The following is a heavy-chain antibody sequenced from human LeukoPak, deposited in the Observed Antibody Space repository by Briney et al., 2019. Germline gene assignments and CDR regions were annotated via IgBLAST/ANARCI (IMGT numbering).Heavy chain of an antibody. Sequence: SEPLSLTRTVSGGFLNIYYEMGIPDPPGRGVGVGGDNYHTRSINYNPSLKSRVTISVDTSKNQLSLQLNSVTAPDTAVYYCATSRAYYASAISHNWFDPWGQGTLVTVSS. V-gene: IGHV4-59*12. D-gene: IGHD3-10*01. CDR1: GGFLNIYY. CDR2: NYHTRSI. CDR3: ATSRAYYASAISHNWFDP. J-gene: IGHJ5*02.